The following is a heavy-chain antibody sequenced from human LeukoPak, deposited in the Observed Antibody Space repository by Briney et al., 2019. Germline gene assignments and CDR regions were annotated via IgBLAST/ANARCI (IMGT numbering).Heavy chain of an antibody. CDR2: IYYSGST. J-gene: IGHJ4*02. CDR3: ARGRGPYGGNSVEYYFDY. D-gene: IGHD4-23*01. Sequence: SETLSLTCTVSGGSISSSSYYWGWIRQPPGKGLEWIGSIYYSGSTYYNPSLKSRVTISVDTSKNQFSLKLSSVTAADTAVYYCARGRGPYGGNSVEYYFDYWGQGTLVTVSS. V-gene: IGHV4-39*01. CDR1: GGSISSSSYY.